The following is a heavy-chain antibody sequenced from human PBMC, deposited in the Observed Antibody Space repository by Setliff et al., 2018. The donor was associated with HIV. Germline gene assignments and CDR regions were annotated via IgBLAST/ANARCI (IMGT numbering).Heavy chain of an antibody. CDR1: GFTFKNHV. V-gene: IGHV3-48*03. CDR3: ARLPNPKERSYWRLPFDI. J-gene: IGHJ3*02. D-gene: IGHD1-26*01. Sequence: GGSLRLSCAASGFTFKNHVLTWVRQAPGKGLEWVSYISGSYTTYYADSVKGRFTISRDNAQGSLSLQMNSLRPEDSAVYYCARLPNPKERSYWRLPFDIWGQGATVTVSS. CDR2: ISGSYTT.